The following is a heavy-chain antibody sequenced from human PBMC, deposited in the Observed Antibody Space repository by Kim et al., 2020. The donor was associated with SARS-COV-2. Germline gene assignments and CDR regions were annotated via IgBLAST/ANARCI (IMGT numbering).Heavy chain of an antibody. CDR3: AKDRIWFGEEELSPDFDY. CDR1: GFTFSSYG. CDR2: ISYDGSNK. D-gene: IGHD3-10*01. V-gene: IGHV3-30*18. Sequence: GGSLRLSCAASGFTFSSYGMHWVRQAPGKGLEWVAVISYDGSNKYYADSVKGRFTISRDNSKNTLYLQMNSLRAEDTAVYYCAKDRIWFGEEELSPDFDYWGQGTLVTVSS. J-gene: IGHJ4*02.